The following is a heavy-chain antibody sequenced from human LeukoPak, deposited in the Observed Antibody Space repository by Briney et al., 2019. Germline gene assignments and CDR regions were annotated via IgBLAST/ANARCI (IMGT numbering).Heavy chain of an antibody. J-gene: IGHJ6*02. D-gene: IGHD5-12*01. CDR3: TRGGIVATIGYGMDV. V-gene: IGHV3-49*04. CDR1: DFTFGDYA. Sequence: GGSLRLSCAASDFTFGDYALSWVRQAPGKGLEWVALIRNEAFGGTTEYAASVGGRFSTSRDNSKSITYLQMNRLQTEDTGVYYCTRGGIVATIGYGMDVWGQGTTVTVFS. CDR2: IRNEAFGGTT.